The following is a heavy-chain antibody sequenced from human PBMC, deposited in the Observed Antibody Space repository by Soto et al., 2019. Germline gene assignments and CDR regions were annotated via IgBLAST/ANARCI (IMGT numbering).Heavy chain of an antibody. CDR2: INPSGGST. V-gene: IGHV1-46*01. J-gene: IGHJ6*02. D-gene: IGHD3-22*01. CDR1: GYTFTSYY. Sequence: ASVKVSCKASGYTFTSYYMHWVRQAPGQGLEWMGIINPSGGSTSYAQKFQGRVTMTRDTSTSTVYMELNSLRAEDTAVYYCASNVITMIVGGMDVWGQGTTVTVSS. CDR3: ASNVITMIVGGMDV.